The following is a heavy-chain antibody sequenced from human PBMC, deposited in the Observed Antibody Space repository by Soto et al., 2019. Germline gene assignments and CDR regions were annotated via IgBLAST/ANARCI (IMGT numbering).Heavy chain of an antibody. D-gene: IGHD6-13*01. CDR1: GYTFTGYY. CDR2: INPNSGGT. CDR3: ATAFPESSSWARDDAFDI. V-gene: IGHV1-2*02. Sequence: AASVKVSFKASGYTFTGYYMHWVRQAPGQGLEWTGWINPNSGGTNYAQKFQGRVTMTRDTSISTAYMELSRLRSDGTAVYYCATAFPESSSWARDDAFDIWGQGTMVTVSS. J-gene: IGHJ3*02.